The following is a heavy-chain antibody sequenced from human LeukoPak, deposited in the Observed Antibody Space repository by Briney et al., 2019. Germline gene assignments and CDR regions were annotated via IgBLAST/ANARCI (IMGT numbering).Heavy chain of an antibody. CDR1: GFTFSSYG. J-gene: IGHJ4*02. D-gene: IGHD6-19*01. CDR3: ARAATGYSSGWWYFDY. CDR2: IWYDGSNK. Sequence: PGGSLRLSCAASGFTFSSYGMHWVRQAPGKGLEWVAVIWYDGSNKYYADSVKGRFTISRDNSKNTLYLQMNSLRAEDTAVYYCARAATGYSSGWWYFDYWGQGTLVTVSS. V-gene: IGHV3-33*01.